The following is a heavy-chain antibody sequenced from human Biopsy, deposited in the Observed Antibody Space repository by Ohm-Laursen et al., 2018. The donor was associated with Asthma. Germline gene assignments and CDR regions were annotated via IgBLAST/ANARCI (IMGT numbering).Heavy chain of an antibody. J-gene: IGHJ4*02. CDR2: IYSGGTS. D-gene: IGHD3-22*01. Sequence: SLRLSCAASGFAVSRDHMFWVRQAPGKGLEWVSVIYSGGTSHTTDSVRGRFTISRDYSKNTLYLQMHSLRAEDTAVYYCARGDSSNWSHYHFDYWGQGTLVTVPS. V-gene: IGHV3-53*01. CDR3: ARGDSSNWSHYHFDY. CDR1: GFAVSRDH.